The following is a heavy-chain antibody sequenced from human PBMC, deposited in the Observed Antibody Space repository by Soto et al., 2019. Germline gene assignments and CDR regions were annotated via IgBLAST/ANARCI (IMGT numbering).Heavy chain of an antibody. D-gene: IGHD2-15*01. CDR2: ISSSSSTI. Sequence: EVQLVESGGGLVQPGGSLRLSCAAPGFTFSSYSMNWVRQAPGKGLEWVSYISSSSSTIYYADSVKGRFTISRDNAKNSLYLQMNSLRDEDAAVYYCARGGGGIVVVVAARFNYYGMDVWGQGTTVTVSS. CDR3: ARGGGGIVVVVAARFNYYGMDV. CDR1: GFTFSSYS. J-gene: IGHJ6*02. V-gene: IGHV3-48*02.